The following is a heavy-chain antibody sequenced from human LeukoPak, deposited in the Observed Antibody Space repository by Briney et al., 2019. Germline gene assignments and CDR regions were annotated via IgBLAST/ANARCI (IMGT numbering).Heavy chain of an antibody. CDR2: INSDGGST. Sequence: GGSLRLSCTASGFTFSSYWMHWVRQAPGKGLVWVSRINSDGGSTSYADSVKGRFTISRDNAKNTLYLQMNSLRAEDTAVYYCARRIQGMAPYYFDYWGEGTLVTVSS. V-gene: IGHV3-74*01. CDR1: GFTFSSYW. D-gene: IGHD5-24*01. CDR3: ARRIQGMAPYYFDY. J-gene: IGHJ4*02.